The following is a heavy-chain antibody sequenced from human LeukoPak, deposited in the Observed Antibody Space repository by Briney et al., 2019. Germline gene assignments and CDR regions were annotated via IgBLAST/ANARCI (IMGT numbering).Heavy chain of an antibody. J-gene: IGHJ1*01. CDR3: ATYSSLNRREFQF. D-gene: IGHD3-22*01. V-gene: IGHV3-74*01. Sequence: GGSLRLSCAASGFTLGSYWMHWVRQAPGKGLVWVSRINTDGGSTTYADSVKGRFTISRDNAKNTLYLQMNSLRAEDTAVYYCATYSSLNRREFQFWGQGTLLTVSS. CDR2: INTDGGST. CDR1: GFTLGSYW.